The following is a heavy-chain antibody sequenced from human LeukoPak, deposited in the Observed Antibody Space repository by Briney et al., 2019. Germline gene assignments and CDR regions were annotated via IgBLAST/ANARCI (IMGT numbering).Heavy chain of an antibody. CDR1: GGSFSGYY. CDR3: AREATIWDY. V-gene: IGHV4-34*01. CDR2: INHSGST. Sequence: PSETLSLTCAVYGGSFSGYYWSWIRQPPGKGLEWIGEINHSGSTNYNPSLKSRVTISVDTSKNQFSLKLSSVTAADTAVYYCAREATIWDYWGQGTLVTVSS. J-gene: IGHJ4*02. D-gene: IGHD5-24*01.